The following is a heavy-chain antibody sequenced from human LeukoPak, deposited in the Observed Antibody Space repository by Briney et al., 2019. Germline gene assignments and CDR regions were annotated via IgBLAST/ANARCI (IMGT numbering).Heavy chain of an antibody. J-gene: IGHJ4*02. CDR2: IRSKAYGGTT. CDR3: TRSTKGSRDGYNF. Sequence: PGGSLRLSCTASGFTFGDYAMSWVRQAPGKGLEWVGFIRSKAYGGTTEYAASVEGRFTISRDDSKSIAYLQMNSLKTEDTAVYYCTRSTKGSRDGYNFWGQGTLVTVSS. CDR1: GFTFGDYA. D-gene: IGHD5-24*01. V-gene: IGHV3-49*04.